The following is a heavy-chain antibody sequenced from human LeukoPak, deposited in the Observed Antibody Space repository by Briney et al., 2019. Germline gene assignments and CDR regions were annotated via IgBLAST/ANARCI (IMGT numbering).Heavy chain of an antibody. D-gene: IGHD2-15*01. CDR3: ARISHCSGGSCYGFDP. Sequence: SVKVSCKASGGTFSSYAISWVRQAPGQGLEWMGGIIPIFGTANYAQKFQGRVTITADESTSTAYMELSSLRSEDTAVYYCARISHCSGGSCYGFDPWGQGTLVTVSS. CDR1: GGTFSSYA. J-gene: IGHJ5*02. V-gene: IGHV1-69*01. CDR2: IIPIFGTA.